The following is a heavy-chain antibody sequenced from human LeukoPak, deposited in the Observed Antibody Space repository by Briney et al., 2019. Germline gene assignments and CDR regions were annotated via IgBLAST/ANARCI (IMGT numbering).Heavy chain of an antibody. CDR2: IYYSGST. V-gene: IGHV4-59*12. D-gene: IGHD2-15*01. Sequence: PSETLSLTCTVSGGSISSYYWSWIRQPPGKGLEWIGYIYYSGSTNCNPSLKSRVTISVDTSKNQFSLKLSSVTAADTAVYYCARDQVVVVVAAARDYYYYGMDVWGKGTTVTVSS. CDR1: GGSISSYY. CDR3: ARDQVVVVVAAARDYYYYGMDV. J-gene: IGHJ6*04.